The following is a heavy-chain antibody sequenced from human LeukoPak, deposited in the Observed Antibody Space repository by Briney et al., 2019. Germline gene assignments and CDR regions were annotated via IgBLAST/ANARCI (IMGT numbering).Heavy chain of an antibody. CDR2: IRYDGSNK. D-gene: IGHD3-16*02. Sequence: GGSLRLSCAASGFTFSSYGMHWVRQAPGKGLERVAFIRYDGSNKYYADSVKGRFTISRDNSKNTLYLQMNSLRAEDTAVCYCANWGLGELSLWLDYWGQGTLVTVSS. CDR1: GFTFSSYG. J-gene: IGHJ4*02. CDR3: ANWGLGELSLWLDY. V-gene: IGHV3-30*02.